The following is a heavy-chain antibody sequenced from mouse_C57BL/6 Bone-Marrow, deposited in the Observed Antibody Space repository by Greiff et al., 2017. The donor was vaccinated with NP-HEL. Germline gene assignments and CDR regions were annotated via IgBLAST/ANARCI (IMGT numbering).Heavy chain of an antibody. CDR1: GFTFSSYA. CDR2: ISDGGSYT. Sequence: EVKLVASGGGLVKPGGSLKLSCAASGFTFSSYAMSWVRQTPEKRLEWVATISDGGSYTYYPDNVKGRFTISRDNAKNNLYLQMSHLKSEDTAMYYCARDYYGSSFFDYWGQGTTLTVSS. CDR3: ARDYYGSSFFDY. J-gene: IGHJ2*01. V-gene: IGHV5-4*01. D-gene: IGHD1-1*01.